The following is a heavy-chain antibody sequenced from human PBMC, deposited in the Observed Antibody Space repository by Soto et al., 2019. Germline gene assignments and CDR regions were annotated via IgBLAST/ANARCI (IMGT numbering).Heavy chain of an antibody. CDR3: ARHSGPFTSGVAGVDS. CDR2: VSYPGTT. CDR1: GASVRDSNYY. V-gene: IGHV4-39*01. J-gene: IGHJ5*01. Sequence: QLHLQESGPGLVKPSETLSLTCIVSGASVRDSNYYWGWIRQPPGKGLEWIGSVSYPGTTYYTPSMHPQFTISVATSKTQCSLILTSVPATDTAVYYCARHSGPFTSGVAGVDSWGQGARVTVSS. D-gene: IGHD6-19*01.